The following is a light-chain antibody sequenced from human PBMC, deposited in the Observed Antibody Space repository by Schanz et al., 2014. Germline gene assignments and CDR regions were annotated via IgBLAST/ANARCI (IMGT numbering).Light chain of an antibody. V-gene: IGLV2-23*01. CDR2: EDN. CDR1: SSDVGIYNL. Sequence: QSALTQPASVSGSPGQSITISCTGTSSDVGIYNLVSWYQQYPGKPPKLMIYEDNRRPSGVSNRFSASKSGNTASLTISGLQAEDEADYYCCSFAGSYSWVFGGGTKVTVL. J-gene: IGLJ3*02. CDR3: CSFAGSYSWV.